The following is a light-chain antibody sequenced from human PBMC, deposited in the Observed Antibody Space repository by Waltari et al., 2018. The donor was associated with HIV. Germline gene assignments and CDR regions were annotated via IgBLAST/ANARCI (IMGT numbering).Light chain of an antibody. J-gene: IGLJ1*01. CDR3: QSYDNSLSGTYV. V-gene: IGLV1-40*01. Sequence: QSVLTQPPSLSGIPGQRLTISCTGSNSNIGADYDVHWYQHLPGTAPKVLIYGNTNRPSGVPYRFSGSKSGASASLVITGLQAEDEADYYCQSYDNSLSGTYVFGGGTKVNVL. CDR2: GNT. CDR1: NSNIGADYD.